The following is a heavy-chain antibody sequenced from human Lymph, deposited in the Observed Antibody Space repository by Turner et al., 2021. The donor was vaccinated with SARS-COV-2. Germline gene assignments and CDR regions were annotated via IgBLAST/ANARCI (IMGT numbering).Heavy chain of an antibody. D-gene: IGHD3-16*02. Sequence: EVQLVESGGGLVQPRRSLTLTCAASGFTFSYNWMGWVRQAPGKGLVWVANISQDGSEKYYVDSVKGRFTSARDNAKNSLYLQMNSLRAEDTAVYYCARMGSYSWYFDYWGQGTLVTVSS. V-gene: IGHV3-7*01. CDR1: GFTFSYNW. J-gene: IGHJ4*02. CDR2: ISQDGSEK. CDR3: ARMGSYSWYFDY.